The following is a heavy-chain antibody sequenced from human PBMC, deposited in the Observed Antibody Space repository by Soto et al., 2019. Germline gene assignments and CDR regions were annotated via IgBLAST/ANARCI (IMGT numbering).Heavy chain of an antibody. J-gene: IGHJ6*02. Sequence: ASVKVSCKASGYTFTNYGISWVRQAPGQGLEWMGWISAYNGNTDYAQKFQGRVTMTTDTSTSTVYMELRSLRSDDTAVYFCARAASISYYYAVDVWGQGTTVTVYS. CDR1: GYTFTNYG. CDR2: ISAYNGNT. CDR3: ARAASISYYYAVDV. D-gene: IGHD2-21*01. V-gene: IGHV1-18*01.